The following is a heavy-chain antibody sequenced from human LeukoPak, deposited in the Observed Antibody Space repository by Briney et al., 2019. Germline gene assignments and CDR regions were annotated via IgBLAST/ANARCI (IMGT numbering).Heavy chain of an antibody. CDR3: ARFVDWNYFDY. D-gene: IGHD1-1*01. Sequence: GGSLRLSCAASGFTFSSYAMSWVRQAPGKGLVWVSRINSDGSSTSYADSVKGRFTISRDNAKNTLYLQMNSLRAEDTAVYYCARFVDWNYFDYWGQGTLVTVSS. J-gene: IGHJ4*02. CDR1: GFTFSSYA. CDR2: INSDGSST. V-gene: IGHV3-74*01.